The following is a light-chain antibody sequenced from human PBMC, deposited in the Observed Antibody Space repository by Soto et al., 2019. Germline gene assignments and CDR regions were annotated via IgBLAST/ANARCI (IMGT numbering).Light chain of an antibody. CDR2: DVT. CDR3: TSYSTGNAPPVL. Sequence: QSVLTQPASVSGSPGQSSTISCTGDSSDVSWYQKPPDNSPKLMIYDVTNRPSRESTRFSGSESGSTASLTISGLQAEDEPDYYCTSYSTGNAPPVLFGGGTEVTV. V-gene: IGLV2-14*01. CDR1: SSD. J-gene: IGLJ2*01.